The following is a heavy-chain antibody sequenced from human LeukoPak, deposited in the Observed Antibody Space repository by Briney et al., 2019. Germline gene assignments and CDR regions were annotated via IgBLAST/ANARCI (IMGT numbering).Heavy chain of an antibody. D-gene: IGHD3-16*01. CDR1: GFTFSSYS. V-gene: IGHV3-21*03. J-gene: IGHJ4*02. CDR3: AIYYDRQLHHGLIRY. Sequence: GGSLRLSCAASGFTFSSYSMNWVRQAPGKGLEWVSSIFPSGGEIHYADSVRGRFTISRDNSKSTLSLQMNSLRTDDTAVYYCAIYYDRQLHHGLIRYWGQGTLVTVSS. CDR2: IFPSGGEI.